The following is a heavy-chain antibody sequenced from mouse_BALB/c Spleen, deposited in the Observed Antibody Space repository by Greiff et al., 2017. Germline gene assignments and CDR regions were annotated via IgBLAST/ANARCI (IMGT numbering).Heavy chain of an antibody. CDR3: ARDRGARATLSWFAY. D-gene: IGHD3-1*01. J-gene: IGHJ3*01. V-gene: IGHV5-9-4*01. CDR1: GFTFSSYA. CDR2: ISSGGSYT. Sequence: DVMLVESGGGLVKPGGSLKLSCAASGFTFSSYAMSWVRQSPEKRLEWVAEISSGGSYTYYPDTVTGRFTISRDNAKNTLYLEMSSLRSEDTAMYYCARDRGARATLSWFAYWGQGTLVTASA.